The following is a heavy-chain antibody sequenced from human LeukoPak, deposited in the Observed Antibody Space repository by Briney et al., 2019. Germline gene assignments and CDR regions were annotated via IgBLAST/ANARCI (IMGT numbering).Heavy chain of an antibody. CDR2: ISGSGGTT. CDR3: AIVVGARQGAIDP. V-gene: IGHV3-23*01. CDR1: GFTFSSYA. J-gene: IGHJ5*02. D-gene: IGHD1-26*01. Sequence: GGSLRLSCAASGFTFSSYAMSWVRQAPGKGLEWVSAISGSGGTTYYADSVKGRFTISRDNSKSTLYVQMNSLRAEDKAGDYCAIVVGARQGAIDPWGQGTLVTISS.